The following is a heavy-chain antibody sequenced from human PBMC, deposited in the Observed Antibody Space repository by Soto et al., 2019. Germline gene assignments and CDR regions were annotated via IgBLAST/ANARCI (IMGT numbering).Heavy chain of an antibody. D-gene: IGHD3-10*01. V-gene: IGHV2-5*02. Sequence: QITLKESGPTLVKPTQTLTLTCTFSAFSLSTGGVGVGWIRQPPGKALEWLALIYWDDDKRYSPSLMSRLNNTKDTSKXQXXXXXXTXXXVXTXXXXXXXXXXXGDXXXXYXSXYYYGMDVWGQGTTVTVSS. J-gene: IGHJ6*02. CDR3: XXXXXXGDXXXXYXSXYYYGMDV. CDR2: IYWDDDK. CDR1: AFSLSTGGVG.